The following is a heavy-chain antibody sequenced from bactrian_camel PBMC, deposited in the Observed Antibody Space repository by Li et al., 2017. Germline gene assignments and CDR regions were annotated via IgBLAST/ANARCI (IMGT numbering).Heavy chain of an antibody. CDR1: GITYSHYC. J-gene: IGHJ4*01. CDR2: FDRDGST. V-gene: IGHV3S57*01. D-gene: IGHD3*01. Sequence: VQLVESGGGSVQAGGSLRLSCAASGITYSHYCMGWFRQAPGKEREGVAAFDRDGSTSYVDSVKGRFTISKDSAKNTLYLEMNSLKPEDSDMYYCAACSNPFFGQGTQVTVS.